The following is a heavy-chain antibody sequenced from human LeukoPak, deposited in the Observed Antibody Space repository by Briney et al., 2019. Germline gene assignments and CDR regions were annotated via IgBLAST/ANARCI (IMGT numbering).Heavy chain of an antibody. J-gene: IGHJ6*02. CDR2: ISYDGSNK. CDR1: GFTFSSYG. V-gene: IGHV3-30*18. Sequence: GGSLRLSCAASGFTFSSYGMHWVRQAPGKGLEWVAVISYDGSNKYYADSVKGRSTISRDNSKNTLYLQMNSLRAEDTAVYYCAKDTCSSTGCYYYYGMDVWGQGTTVTVSS. CDR3: AKDTCSSTGCYYYYGMDV. D-gene: IGHD2-2*01.